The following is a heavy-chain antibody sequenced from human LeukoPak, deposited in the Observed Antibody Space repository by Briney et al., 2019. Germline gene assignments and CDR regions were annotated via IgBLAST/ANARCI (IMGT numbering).Heavy chain of an antibody. CDR2: INHSGST. Sequence: SETLSLTCAVYVGSFRGYYWSWIRQPPGKGLEWIGEINHSGSTNYNPSLKSRVTISVDTSKNQFSLKLSSVTAADTAVYYCARGYYGSGSHCCHMDVWGKGTTITVS. V-gene: IGHV4-34*01. D-gene: IGHD3-10*01. CDR3: ARGYYGSGSHCCHMDV. J-gene: IGHJ6*03. CDR1: VGSFRGYY.